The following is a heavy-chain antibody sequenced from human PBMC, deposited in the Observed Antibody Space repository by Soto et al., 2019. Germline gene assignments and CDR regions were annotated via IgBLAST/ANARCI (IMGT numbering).Heavy chain of an antibody. CDR3: ASTGGPDYYYYGMDV. V-gene: IGHV3-21*01. CDR2: ISSSSSYI. D-gene: IGHD2-8*02. CDR1: GFTFSSYS. Sequence: EVQLVESGGGLVKPGGSLRLSCAASGFTFSSYSMNWVRQAPGKGLEWVSSISSSSSYIYYADSVKGRFTISRDNAKNPLYPQRNSLRADDTAVYYCASTGGPDYYYYGMDVWGQGTTVTVCS. J-gene: IGHJ6*02.